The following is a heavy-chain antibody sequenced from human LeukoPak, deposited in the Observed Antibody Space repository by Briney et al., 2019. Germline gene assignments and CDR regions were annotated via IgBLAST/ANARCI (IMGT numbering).Heavy chain of an antibody. CDR3: ARVRDGDYAPYYYYYYYMDV. J-gene: IGHJ6*03. V-gene: IGHV1-18*01. CDR2: ISAYSGNT. D-gene: IGHD4-17*01. CDR1: GYTFPSFG. Sequence: ASVKVSCKASGYTFPSFGISWVRQAPGQGLEWMGWISAYSGNTNYAQKLQGRVTMTTDTSTSTAYMELRSLRSDDTAVYYCARVRDGDYAPYYYYYYYMDVWGKGTTVTVSS.